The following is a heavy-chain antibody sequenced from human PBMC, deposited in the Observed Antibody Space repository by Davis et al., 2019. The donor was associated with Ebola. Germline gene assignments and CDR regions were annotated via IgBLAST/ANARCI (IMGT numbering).Heavy chain of an antibody. V-gene: IGHV1-69*13. CDR2: IIPIFGTA. Sequence: SVKVSCKASGGTFSSYAISWVRQAPGQGLEWMGGIIPIFGTANYAQKFQGRVTITADESTSTAYMELSSLRPEDTAVYYCARGISGSQTHLRGPFDSWGQGTLVTVSS. D-gene: IGHD1-26*01. J-gene: IGHJ4*02. CDR1: GGTFSSYA. CDR3: ARGISGSQTHLRGPFDS.